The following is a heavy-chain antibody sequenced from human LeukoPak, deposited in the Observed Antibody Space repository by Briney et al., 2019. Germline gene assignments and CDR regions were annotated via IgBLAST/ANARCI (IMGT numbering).Heavy chain of an antibody. D-gene: IGHD5-18*01. Sequence: ASVKVSCKASGYTFTSYYMHWVRQPPGQGREWMGIINPSGGSTSYAQKFQGRVTMTRDTSTSTVYMELSSLRSEDTAVYYCARVDTAMVSIDYWGQGTLVTVSS. CDR1: GYTFTSYY. CDR2: INPSGGST. J-gene: IGHJ4*02. CDR3: ARVDTAMVSIDY. V-gene: IGHV1-46*01.